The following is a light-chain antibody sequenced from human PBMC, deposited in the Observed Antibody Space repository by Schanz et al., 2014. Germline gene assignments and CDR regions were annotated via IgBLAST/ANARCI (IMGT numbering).Light chain of an antibody. CDR3: CSYAGGYTWF. J-gene: IGLJ2*01. Sequence: QSALTQPPSASGSPGQSVTISCTGSSSDVGGYNRVLWYQQHPGTVPKPMIYNVNTQPSGVPDRFSGSKSGITASLTISGLQAEDEADYYCCSYAGGYTWFFGGGTKLTVL. V-gene: IGLV2-11*01. CDR1: SSDVGGYNR. CDR2: NVN.